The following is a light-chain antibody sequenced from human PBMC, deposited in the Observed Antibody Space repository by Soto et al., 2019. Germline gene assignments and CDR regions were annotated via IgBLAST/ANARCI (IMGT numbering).Light chain of an antibody. CDR2: EVN. V-gene: IGLV2-14*01. J-gene: IGLJ1*01. CDR3: CSYTSSSTLEV. CDR1: SSDVGGYNY. Sequence: QSALTQPASVSGSPGQSISISCTGTSSDVGGYNYVSWYQQHPGKAPKLMIYEVNSRPSGVSNRFSGSKSGNTASLTISGLQAEDEADYYCCSYTSSSTLEVFGTGTKVTVL.